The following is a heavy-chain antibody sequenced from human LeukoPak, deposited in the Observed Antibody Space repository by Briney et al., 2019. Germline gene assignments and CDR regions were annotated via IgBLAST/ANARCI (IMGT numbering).Heavy chain of an antibody. V-gene: IGHV1-8*03. CDR2: MNPNSGNT. Sequence: ASMKVSCXASGYTFTSDDINWVRQATGQGLEWMGWMNPNSGNTGYAQKFQGRVTITRNTSISTAYMELSSLRSEDTAVYYCARVQRRCSSTSCYRAAWFDPWGQGTLVTVSS. J-gene: IGHJ5*02. D-gene: IGHD2-2*02. CDR1: GYTFTSDD. CDR3: ARVQRRCSSTSCYRAAWFDP.